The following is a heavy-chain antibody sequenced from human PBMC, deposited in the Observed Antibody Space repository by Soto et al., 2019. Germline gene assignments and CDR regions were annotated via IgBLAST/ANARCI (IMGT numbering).Heavy chain of an antibody. J-gene: IGHJ6*02. Sequence: GGSLRLSCAASGFTVSSNYMSWVRQAPGKGLEWVSVIYSGGSTYYADSVKGRFTISRDNSKNTLYLQMNSLRAEDTAVYYCARDYSNHYYYFGMDVWGQGTTVTVYS. V-gene: IGHV3-53*01. CDR1: GFTVSSNY. CDR2: IYSGGST. CDR3: ARDYSNHYYYFGMDV. D-gene: IGHD4-4*01.